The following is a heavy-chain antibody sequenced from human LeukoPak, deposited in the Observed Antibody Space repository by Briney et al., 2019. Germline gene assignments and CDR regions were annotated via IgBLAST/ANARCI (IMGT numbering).Heavy chain of an antibody. CDR2: FYTSGST. D-gene: IGHD1-26*01. J-gene: IGHJ4*02. V-gene: IGHV4-4*07. CDR3: ARENSGSYREFDY. Sequence: PSETLSLTCTASGGSISSYYWSWLRQPAGKGLEWIGRFYTSGSTNYNASLKSRVSMSVDTSKNQFSLKLSSVTAADTAVFYCARENSGSYREFDYWGQGTLVTVSS. CDR1: GGSISSYY.